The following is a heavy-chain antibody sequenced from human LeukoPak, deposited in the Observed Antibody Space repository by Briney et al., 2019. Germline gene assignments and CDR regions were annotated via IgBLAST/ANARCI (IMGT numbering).Heavy chain of an antibody. Sequence: SETLSLTCAVYGGSFSGYYWSWIRQPPGKGLEWIGEINHSGSTNYNPPLKSRVTISVDTSKNQFSLKLSSVTAADTAVYYCAREAYCGGDCYSGSSYWGQGTLVTVSS. D-gene: IGHD2-21*02. CDR2: INHSGST. CDR3: AREAYCGGDCYSGSSY. V-gene: IGHV4-34*01. CDR1: GGSFSGYY. J-gene: IGHJ4*02.